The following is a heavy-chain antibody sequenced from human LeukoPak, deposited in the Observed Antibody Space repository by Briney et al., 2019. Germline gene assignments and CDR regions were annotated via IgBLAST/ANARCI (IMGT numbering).Heavy chain of an antibody. CDR3: AKDISNWNSRHFDY. D-gene: IGHD1-7*01. Sequence: AGSLRLSCVASGFTFDDYAMHWVRHAPGKGLEWVSLIYANGGNTYYVDSVKGRFTISRGNSKNSLYLQMNSLRTEDTALYYCAKDISNWNSRHFDYWGQGTLVTVSS. V-gene: IGHV3-43*02. CDR1: GFTFDDYA. J-gene: IGHJ4*02. CDR2: IYANGGNT.